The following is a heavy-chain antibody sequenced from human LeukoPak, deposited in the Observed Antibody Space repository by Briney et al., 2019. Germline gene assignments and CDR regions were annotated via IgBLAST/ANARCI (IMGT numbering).Heavy chain of an antibody. V-gene: IGHV1-2*02. CDR1: GYTFTGYY. D-gene: IGHD4-23*01. CDR3: ARESTVVTPREVGFDY. Sequence: ASVKVSCKASGYTFTGYYMHWVRQAPGQGLEWMGWINPNSGGTNYAQKFQGRVTMTRDTSISTAYMELSRLRSDDTAVYYCARESTVVTPREVGFDYWGQGTLVTVSP. J-gene: IGHJ4*02. CDR2: INPNSGGT.